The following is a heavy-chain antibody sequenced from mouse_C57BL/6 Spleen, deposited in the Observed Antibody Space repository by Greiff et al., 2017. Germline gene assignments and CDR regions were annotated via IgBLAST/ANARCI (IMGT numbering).Heavy chain of an antibody. CDR3: TGSGLRRGYFDV. CDR2: IDPETGGT. V-gene: IGHV1-15*01. Sequence: QVQLQQSGAELVRPGASVTLSCKASGYTFTDYEMHWVKQTPVHGLEWIGAIDPETGGTTYNQKFKGKAILTADKSSSTAHMELRSLTSEDSAVYYCTGSGLRRGYFDVWGTGTTVTVSS. D-gene: IGHD1-3*01. CDR1: GYTFTDYE. J-gene: IGHJ1*03.